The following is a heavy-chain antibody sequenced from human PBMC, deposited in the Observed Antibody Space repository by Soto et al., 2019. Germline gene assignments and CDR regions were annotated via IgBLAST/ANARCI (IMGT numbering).Heavy chain of an antibody. CDR3: ERHYFSGGTCYPTYHFDS. CDR2: ISYSGST. D-gene: IGHD2-15*01. J-gene: IGHJ4*02. CDR1: GGSISNNY. V-gene: IGHV4-59*08. Sequence: SETLSLTCTVSGGSISNNYWSWIRQPPGKGLEWIGSISYSGSTRYNPSLKSRISISIDTSKNRFSLSLTSVTAADTAMYYCERHYFSGGTCYPTYHFDSCRQGTLVTFSS.